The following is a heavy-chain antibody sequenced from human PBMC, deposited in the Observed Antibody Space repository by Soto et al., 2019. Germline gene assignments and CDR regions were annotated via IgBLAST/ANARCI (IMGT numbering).Heavy chain of an antibody. CDR2: ITPNNGDT. D-gene: IGHD6-19*01. J-gene: IGHJ4*02. CDR1: GYIFDTYG. V-gene: IGHV1-18*01. Sequence: QVHLLQSGAEVKKPGASVKVSCKASGYIFDTYGISWVRQAPGQGLEWLGWITPNNGDTNYAQKVQGRFTVTTDTSTSTARMQLRTLRSDDTAMYSCARMGTGSSGRCCSRTLEFWGQGTLVSVSS. CDR3: ARMGTGSSGRCCSRTLEF.